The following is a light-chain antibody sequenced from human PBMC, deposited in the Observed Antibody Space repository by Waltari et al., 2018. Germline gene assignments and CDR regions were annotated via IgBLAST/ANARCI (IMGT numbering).Light chain of an antibody. V-gene: IGLV3-10*01. J-gene: IGLJ2*01. CDR1: AWPKKN. CDR3: YSTDSSGNHRGV. CDR2: EDS. Sequence: SYELTQPPSVSVSPGQTARTTCSGAAWPKKNPYWYQQKSGQAPVRVIYEDSKRPSGIPERFSGSSSGTMATLTISGAQVEDEADYYCYSTDSSGNHRGVFGGGTKLTVL.